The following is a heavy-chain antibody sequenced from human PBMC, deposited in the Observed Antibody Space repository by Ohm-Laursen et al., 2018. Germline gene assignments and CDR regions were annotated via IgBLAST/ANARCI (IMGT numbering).Heavy chain of an antibody. Sequence: GSLRLSCTASGFTFNSYPMQWVRQAPGKGVEYFSGISSNGDSTFYANSVRNRFIISRDNSKNTLYLQMGSLRAEDMAVYYCARGRDGYNLLEYWGQGTLVTVSS. V-gene: IGHV3-64*01. CDR1: GFTFNSYP. J-gene: IGHJ4*02. CDR3: ARGRDGYNLLEY. D-gene: IGHD5-24*01. CDR2: ISSNGDST.